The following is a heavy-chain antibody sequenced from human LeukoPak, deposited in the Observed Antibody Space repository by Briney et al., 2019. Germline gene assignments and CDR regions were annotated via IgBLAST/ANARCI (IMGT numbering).Heavy chain of an antibody. CDR2: IYTSGST. CDR3: ATTLKRGSLKYFQH. J-gene: IGHJ1*01. D-gene: IGHD1-26*01. CDR1: GGSISSYY. Sequence: SETLSLTCTVSGGSISSYYWSWIRQPPGKGLEWIGYIYTSGSTNYNPSLKSRVTISVDTSKNQFSLKLSSVTAADTAVYYCATTLKRGSLKYFQHWGQGTLVTVSS. V-gene: IGHV4-4*09.